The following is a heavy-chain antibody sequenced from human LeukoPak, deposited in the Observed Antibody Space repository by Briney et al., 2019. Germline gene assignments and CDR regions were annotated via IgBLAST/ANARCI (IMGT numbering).Heavy chain of an antibody. Sequence: SETLSLTCSVSGDSFSSAGYHWSWIRQAPGKGLEWIGHSGSPSYNPSLKSRVMISIDTSKNQFSLKVSTVTAADTAVYYCTAYYVGEGGRGHWGPGTLVTVSS. D-gene: IGHD2-21*01. CDR2: SGSP. CDR1: GDSFSSAGYH. V-gene: IGHV4-61*08. J-gene: IGHJ4*02. CDR3: TAYYVGEGGRGH.